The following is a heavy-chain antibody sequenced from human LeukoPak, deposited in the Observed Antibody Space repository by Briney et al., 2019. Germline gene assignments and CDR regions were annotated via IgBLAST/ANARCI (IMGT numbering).Heavy chain of an antibody. CDR3: ARRTDY. CDR2: IYSSGST. D-gene: IGHD1-14*01. CDR1: SGSMNNYY. J-gene: IGHJ4*02. V-gene: IGHV4-4*07. Sequence: MPSETLSLNCTVSSGSMNNYYWNWIRQPAEKVLEWIGHIYSSGSTNYNPSLKSRVTISIDTSKNQFFLKLSSVTAADTAVNYCARRTDYWGPGTLVTVSS.